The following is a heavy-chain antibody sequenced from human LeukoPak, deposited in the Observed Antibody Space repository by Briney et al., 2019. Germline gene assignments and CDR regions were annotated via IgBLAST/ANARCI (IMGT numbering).Heavy chain of an antibody. V-gene: IGHV3-30*02. D-gene: IGHD3-10*01. CDR1: GFTFSSYG. CDR2: IRYDGSNK. J-gene: IGHJ4*02. Sequence: GGSLRLSCAASGFTFSSYGMHWVRQAPGKGLEWVAFIRYDGSNKYYADSVKGRFTISRDNSKNTLYLQMNSLRAEDTAVYYCATNMVRGVSKPDYWGQGTLVTVSS. CDR3: ATNMVRGVSKPDY.